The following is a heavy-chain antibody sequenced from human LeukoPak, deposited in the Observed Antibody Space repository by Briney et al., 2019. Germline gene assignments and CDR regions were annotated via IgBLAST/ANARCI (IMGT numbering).Heavy chain of an antibody. CDR3: AREKHIVGATPGFDY. CDR1: GYTFTGYY. CDR2: INPNSGGT. V-gene: IGHV1-2*02. D-gene: IGHD1-26*01. Sequence: ASVKVSCKASGYTFTGYYMHWVRQAPGQGLEWMGWINPNSGGTNYAQKFQGRVTMTGDTSISTAYMELSRLRSDDTAVYYCAREKHIVGATPGFDYWGQGTLVTVSS. J-gene: IGHJ4*02.